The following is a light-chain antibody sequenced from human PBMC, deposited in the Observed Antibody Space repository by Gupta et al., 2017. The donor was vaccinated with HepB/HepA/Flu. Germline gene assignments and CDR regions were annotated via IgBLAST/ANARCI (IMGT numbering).Light chain of an antibody. CDR3: CSFTNTHTHV. J-gene: IGLJ1*01. CDR2: DVS. Sequence: QSALTQPPSVSGSPGQSNTIPCTATSSDVGGYNYVSWYQQHPGKAPKIMIYDVSNRPSGVSNRFSGSKSGNTASLTISGLQAEDEADYYCCSFTNTHTHVFGTGTKVTVL. CDR1: SSDVGGYNY. V-gene: IGLV2-14*03.